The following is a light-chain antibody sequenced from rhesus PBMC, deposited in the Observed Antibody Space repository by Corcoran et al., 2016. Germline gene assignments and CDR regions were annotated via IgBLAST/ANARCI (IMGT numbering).Light chain of an antibody. Sequence: DIQMTQSPSSLSASVGDRVTITCRESQGISDNLSWYQQKPGKAPKRLIYAASSLESGVPSRFSGSGSGTEFTLTISSLQPEDFAAYYFLQGYSTPYSFGQGTKVEIK. CDR2: AAS. CDR1: QGISDN. V-gene: IGKV1-36*02. CDR3: LQGYSTPYS. J-gene: IGKJ2*01.